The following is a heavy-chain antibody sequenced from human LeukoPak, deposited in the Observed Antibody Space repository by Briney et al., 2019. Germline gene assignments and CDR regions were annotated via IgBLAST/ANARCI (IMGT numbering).Heavy chain of an antibody. CDR2: IYYNGNT. CDR3: ARHINTGTFPLDV. D-gene: IGHD7-27*01. V-gene: IGHV4-59*08. Sequence: SETLSLTCTVSGGSISNYYWSWIRQPPGKGLEWLGSIYYNGNTNYNPSLKSRVTISVYRSKNQFSLKLSPVTAADTAVYFCARHINTGTFPLDVWGQGTTVTVSS. CDR1: GGSISNYY. J-gene: IGHJ6*02.